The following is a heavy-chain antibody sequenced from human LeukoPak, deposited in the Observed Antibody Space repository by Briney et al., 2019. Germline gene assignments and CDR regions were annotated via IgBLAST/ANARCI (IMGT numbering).Heavy chain of an antibody. Sequence: PGGSLRLSCAASGFTFSSYAMSWVRQAPGKGLEWVSAISGSGGSTYYADSVKGRFTISRDNSKNTLYLQMNSLRAEDTAVYYCARDRHGDYSLDYWGQGTLVTVSS. V-gene: IGHV3-23*01. CDR3: ARDRHGDYSLDY. CDR1: GFTFSSYA. D-gene: IGHD4-17*01. J-gene: IGHJ4*02. CDR2: ISGSGGST.